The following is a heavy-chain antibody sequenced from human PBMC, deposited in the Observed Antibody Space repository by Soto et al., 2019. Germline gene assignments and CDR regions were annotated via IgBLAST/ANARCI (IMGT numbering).Heavy chain of an antibody. CDR2: ISSSSTYI. D-gene: IGHD6-13*01. CDR1: DYTFKSYN. CDR3: AKAHTSSSYRFYAMDV. Sequence: EVQLVESGGGLVKSGGSLRLSCVGSDYTFKSYNINWVRQAPGKGLEWVASISSSSTYISYAESERGRFTLSRDNAKSSVYLQMNTLRAEDTALYYCAKAHTSSSYRFYAMDVWGQGTTVTVSS. J-gene: IGHJ6*02. V-gene: IGHV3-21*06.